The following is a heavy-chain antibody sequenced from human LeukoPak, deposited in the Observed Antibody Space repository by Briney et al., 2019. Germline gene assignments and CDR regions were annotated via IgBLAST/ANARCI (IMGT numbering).Heavy chain of an antibody. CDR1: GFTFSSYT. D-gene: IGHD2-8*02. J-gene: IGHJ4*02. CDR2: ILDHTIV. V-gene: IGHV3-69-1*01. CDR3: VRDHVWSFDY. Sequence: GGSLRLSCEASGFTFSSYTMNWVRQAPGRGLEWISFILDHTIVDYADSVRGRFTISRDNAKNSLYLQMNSLRAEDTAVYYCVRDHVWSFDYWGQGILVTVSS.